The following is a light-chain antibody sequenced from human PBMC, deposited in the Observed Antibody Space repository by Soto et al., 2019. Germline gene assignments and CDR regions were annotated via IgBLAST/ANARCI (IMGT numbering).Light chain of an antibody. CDR1: QSVSSSY. CDR2: GAS. V-gene: IGKV3-20*01. CDR3: QKYGSSPQT. J-gene: IGKJ1*01. Sequence: ELVLTQSPGTLSLSPGERSTLSCRASQSVSSSYLAWYQQKPGQAPRLLIYGASSRATGIPDRFSGSGSGTDFTLTISRLEPEDFAVYYCQKYGSSPQTCGQGTKGDIK.